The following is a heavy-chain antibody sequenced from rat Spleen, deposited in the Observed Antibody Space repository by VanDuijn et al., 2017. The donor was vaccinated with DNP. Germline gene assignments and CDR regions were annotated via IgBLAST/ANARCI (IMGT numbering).Heavy chain of an antibody. J-gene: IGHJ1*01. CDR1: GYTFTTYY. D-gene: IGHD1-4*01. V-gene: IGHV1-43*01. CDR3: ARRRLPYWYFDF. CDR2: INTGSGAT. Sequence: QIQLQQSGAELAKPDSSVKISCRASGYTFTTYYITWIKQTTGQGREYLGYINTGSGATNYNEKFKGKATLTADKSSSPAFMHLSSLTPDDSAVYYCARRRLPYWYFDFWGPGTMVTVSS.